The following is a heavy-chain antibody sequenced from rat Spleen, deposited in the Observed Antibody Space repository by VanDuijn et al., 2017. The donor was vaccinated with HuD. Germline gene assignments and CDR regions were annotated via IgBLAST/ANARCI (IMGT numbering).Heavy chain of an antibody. CDR1: GFTLSDYG. Sequence: EVQLVESGGGLVQPGRSLKLSCVASGFTLSDYGMNWIRQAPGKGLEWVAYINSNSGTIYYADTVKGRFTISRDKAKSTLYLQMDSLRSEDTATYYCARPSFGYPFAYWGQGTLVTVSS. CDR3: ARPSFGYPFAY. V-gene: IGHV5-34*01. J-gene: IGHJ3*01. CDR2: INSNSGTI. D-gene: IGHD1-7*01.